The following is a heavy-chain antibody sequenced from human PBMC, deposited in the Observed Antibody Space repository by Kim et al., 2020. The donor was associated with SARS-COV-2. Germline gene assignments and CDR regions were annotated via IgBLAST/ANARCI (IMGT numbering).Heavy chain of an antibody. Sequence: GGSLRLSCAASGFTFSSYSMNGVRQAPGKGLEWVSSISSSSSYIYYADSVKGRFTISRDNAKNSLYLQMNSLRAEDTAVYYCARDGRFLEWLLSDYYYYMDVWGKGTTVTVSS. CDR3: ARDGRFLEWLLSDYYYYMDV. D-gene: IGHD3-3*01. CDR2: ISSSSSYI. V-gene: IGHV3-21*01. J-gene: IGHJ6*03. CDR1: GFTFSSYS.